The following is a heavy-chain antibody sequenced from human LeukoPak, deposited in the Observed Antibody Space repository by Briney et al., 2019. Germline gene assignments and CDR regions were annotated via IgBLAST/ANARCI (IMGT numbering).Heavy chain of an antibody. Sequence: GGSLRLSCAASGFTISTYGMSWVRRAPGKGLEWVSSISGGTTYHADSVKGRFTISRDNSKNAVSLQMNSLRAEDTAVYYCAKSVYHSGNYWGQGTLVTVSS. CDR2: ISGGTT. V-gene: IGHV3-23*01. CDR1: GFTISTYG. CDR3: AKSVYHSGNY. D-gene: IGHD3-10*01. J-gene: IGHJ4*02.